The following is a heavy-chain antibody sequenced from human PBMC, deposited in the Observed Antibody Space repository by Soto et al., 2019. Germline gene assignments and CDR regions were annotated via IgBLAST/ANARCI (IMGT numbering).Heavy chain of an antibody. CDR1: GDSVSSGGYY. J-gene: IGHJ4*02. CDR3: VTVNLVGAAYYFDY. D-gene: IGHD1-26*01. Sequence: SETLSLTCTVSGDSVSSGGYYWSWIRQPPGKGLEWIGYIYYSGSTYYNPSLKSRVTISVDTSKNQFSLKLSSVTAADTAVYYCVTVNLVGAAYYFDYWGPGTLVTVSS. V-gene: IGHV4-30-4*01. CDR2: IYYSGST.